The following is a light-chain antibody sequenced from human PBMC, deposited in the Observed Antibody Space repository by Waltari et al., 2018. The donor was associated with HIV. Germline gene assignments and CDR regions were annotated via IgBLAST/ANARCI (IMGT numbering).Light chain of an antibody. CDR2: GNK. Sequence: QSVLPPPPPASATPAQRATISCSGSSSNIGSSYIYWYQQLPGTAPQLLVYGNKQRPGGGPDRFSGSRSGNSATLAISGVGSEDEADYYCEGWDGSRSGRVFGGGTKLTVV. V-gene: IGLV1-47*01. CDR3: EGWDGSRSGRV. J-gene: IGLJ3*02. CDR1: SSNIGSSY.